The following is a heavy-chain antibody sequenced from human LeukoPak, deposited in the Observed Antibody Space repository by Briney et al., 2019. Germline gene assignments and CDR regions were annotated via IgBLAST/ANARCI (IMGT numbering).Heavy chain of an antibody. D-gene: IGHD1-1*01. CDR2: IHPSVST. V-gene: IGHV4-31*03. Sequence: TLSLTCTVSGGSLTLSSYYWSWIRQHPGKGLEWIGCIHPSVSTEHNPSLKSRVTMSLDTSQSQFSLKLSSVTAADTAMYYCVRAQAPFKTGYWGQATLVTAPS. CDR3: VRAQAPFKTGY. J-gene: IGHJ4*02. CDR1: GGSLTLSSYY.